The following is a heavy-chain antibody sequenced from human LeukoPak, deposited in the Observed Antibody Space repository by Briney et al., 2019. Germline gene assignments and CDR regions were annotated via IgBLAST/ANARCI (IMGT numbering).Heavy chain of an antibody. CDR1: GFTVSTYS. D-gene: IGHD4-23*01. V-gene: IGHV3-21*01. Sequence: GGSLRLSCAASGFTVSTYSMNWVRQAAGKGLEWVSSISSTRTYISDADSVKGRLSISRDNAKNSLYLQMNSLRAEDTALYYCARDGDTVLTRGYYYYMDVWGKGTTVTVSS. J-gene: IGHJ6*03. CDR3: ARDGDTVLTRGYYYYMDV. CDR2: ISSTRTYI.